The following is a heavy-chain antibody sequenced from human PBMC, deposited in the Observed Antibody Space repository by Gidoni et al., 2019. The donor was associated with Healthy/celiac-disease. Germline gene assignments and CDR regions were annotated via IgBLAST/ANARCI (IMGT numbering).Heavy chain of an antibody. Sequence: KKPGSSVKVSCKASGGTFRSYAISWVRQAPGQGLEWMGGIIPIFGTANYAQKFQGRVTITADESTSTAYMELSSLRSEDTAVYYCAGGSSGWPPNIYCYYDMDVWGQGTTVTVSS. CDR2: IIPIFGTA. V-gene: IGHV1-69*01. CDR1: GGTFRSYA. CDR3: AGGSSGWPPNIYCYYDMDV. D-gene: IGHD6-19*01. J-gene: IGHJ6*02.